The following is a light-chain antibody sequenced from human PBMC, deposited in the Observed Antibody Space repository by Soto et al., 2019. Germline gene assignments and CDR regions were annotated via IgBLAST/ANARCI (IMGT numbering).Light chain of an antibody. CDR3: FSYAGSYSWI. V-gene: IGLV2-11*01. CDR2: DVT. CDR1: SSDVGGYNR. J-gene: IGLJ2*01. Sequence: QSALTQPPSVSGSPGQSVTISCTGTSSDVGGYNRVSWYQQPPGTAPKLIIYDVTKRPSGVPDRFSGSKSGNTASLTISGLQAEDDADYYCFSYAGSYSWIFGGGTKLTVL.